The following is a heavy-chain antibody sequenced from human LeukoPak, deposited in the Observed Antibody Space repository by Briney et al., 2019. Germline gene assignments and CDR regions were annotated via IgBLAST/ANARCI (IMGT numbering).Heavy chain of an antibody. J-gene: IGHJ6*03. CDR3: ARVMQLAYYYMDV. Sequence: SETLSLTCAVYGGSFSGYYWSWIRQPPGKGLEWIGEINHSGSTNYNPSLKSRVTISVDTSKNQFSLKLSSVTAADTAVYYCARVMQLAYYYMDVWGKGTTVTVSS. CDR2: INHSGST. CDR1: GGSFSGYY. V-gene: IGHV4-34*01. D-gene: IGHD3-16*01.